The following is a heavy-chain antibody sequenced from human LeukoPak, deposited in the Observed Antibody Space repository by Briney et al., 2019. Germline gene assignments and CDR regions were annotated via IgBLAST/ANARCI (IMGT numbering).Heavy chain of an antibody. CDR1: GFNFGTYW. CDR3: ARDPDSSAFDY. CDR2: IKYDDTVK. D-gene: IGHD2-15*01. Sequence: PGGSLRLSCTAAGFNFGTYWMSWVRQSPEKGLEFVANIKYDDTVKNYVDSVNGRFTISRDNPSHSVYLQMDSLRPEDTALYYCARDPDSSAFDYWGQGAQVTVSS. V-gene: IGHV3-7*01. J-gene: IGHJ4*02.